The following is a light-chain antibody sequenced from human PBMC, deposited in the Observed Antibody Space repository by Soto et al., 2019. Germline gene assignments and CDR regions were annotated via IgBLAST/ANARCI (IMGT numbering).Light chain of an antibody. Sequence: EIVLTQSPATLSAYPGDRVTLSCRASQAVNTRLAWYQHKPGQAPRLLIYLTSNRAAGVPSRFSGSGSGTDFTLTISRLEPEDFAVYYCQQYGSIPWTFGQGTKWIS. J-gene: IGKJ1*01. CDR2: LTS. V-gene: IGKV3D-11*03. CDR1: QAVNTR. CDR3: QQYGSIPWT.